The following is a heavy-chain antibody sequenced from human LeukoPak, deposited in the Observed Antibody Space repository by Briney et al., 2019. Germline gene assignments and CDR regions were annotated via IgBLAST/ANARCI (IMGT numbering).Heavy chain of an antibody. D-gene: IGHD2-21*01. CDR2: IKQDGSEK. CDR3: ARSLWPEDY. Sequence: PGGSLRLSCAASGFTFSSYWMSWVRQAPGKGLEWAANIKQDGSEKYYVESVKGRFTISRDNAKNSLYLQMNSLRDEDTAVYYCARSLWPEDYWGQGILVTVSS. CDR1: GFTFSSYW. J-gene: IGHJ4*02. V-gene: IGHV3-7*01.